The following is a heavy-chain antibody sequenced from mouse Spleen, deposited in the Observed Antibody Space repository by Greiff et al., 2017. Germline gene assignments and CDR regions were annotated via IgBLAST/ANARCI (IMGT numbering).Heavy chain of an antibody. Sequence: VQLQQSGAELVRPGASVTLSCKASGYTFTDYEMHWVKQTPVHGLEWIGAIDPETGGTAYNQKFKGKAILTADKSSSTAYMELRSLTSEDSAVYYCTRWGITTWGFAYWGQGTLVTVSA. CDR2: IDPETGGT. V-gene: IGHV1-15*01. D-gene: IGHD2-4*01. CDR3: TRWGITTWGFAY. J-gene: IGHJ3*01. CDR1: GYTFTDYE.